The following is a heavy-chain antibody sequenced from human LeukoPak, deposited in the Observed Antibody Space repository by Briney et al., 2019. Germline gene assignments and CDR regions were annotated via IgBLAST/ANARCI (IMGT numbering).Heavy chain of an antibody. CDR3: SRDFSGASRIDH. J-gene: IGHJ4*02. V-gene: IGHV3-30-3*01. D-gene: IGHD4/OR15-4a*01. CDR2: ISNDAYNK. CDR1: GFTFSTYA. Sequence: PGRSLRLSCAASGFTFSTYAMHWVRQAPGKGLEWVAVISNDAYNKYYADSVKGRFTISRDNSKNTLYLQMNSLRAEDTAVYYCSRDFSGASRIDHWGQGTLATVSS.